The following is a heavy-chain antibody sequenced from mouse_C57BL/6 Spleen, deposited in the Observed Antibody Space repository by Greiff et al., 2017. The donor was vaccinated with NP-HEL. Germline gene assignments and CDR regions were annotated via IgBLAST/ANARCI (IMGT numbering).Heavy chain of an antibody. CDR1: GLYIKDYF. Sequence: VQPPEFGAELVKPGAPVKLFCPAFGLYIKDYFMHRVKQRTEQGLEWVGRVYSGDGETKYAPKFPGKATITADTSTNTAQLQLSSLSSEDTAVYYSAKIYYDYVGDYWGQGTTLTVSS. J-gene: IGHJ2*01. CDR2: VYSGDGET. CDR3: AKIYYDYVGDY. D-gene: IGHD2-4*01. V-gene: IGHV14-2*01.